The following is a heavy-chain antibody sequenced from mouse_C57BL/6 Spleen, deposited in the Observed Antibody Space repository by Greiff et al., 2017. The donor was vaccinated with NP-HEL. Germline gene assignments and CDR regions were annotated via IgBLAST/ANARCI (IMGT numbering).Heavy chain of an antibody. CDR2: INPNNGGT. Sequence: EVQLQQSEPELVKPGASVKMSCKASGYTFTDYNMHWVKPSHGKSLEWMGYINPNNGGTSYNQKFKGKATLTVSKSSSKAYMELRSLTSEDSAVYYCAGNYGSSYEYFDVWGTRTTVTVSS. J-gene: IGHJ1*03. V-gene: IGHV1-22*01. CDR3: AGNYGSSYEYFDV. CDR1: GYTFTDYN. D-gene: IGHD1-1*01.